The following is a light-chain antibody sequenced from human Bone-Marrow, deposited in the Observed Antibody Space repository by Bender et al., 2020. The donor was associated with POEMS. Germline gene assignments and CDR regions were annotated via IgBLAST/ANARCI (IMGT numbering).Light chain of an antibody. CDR1: SSNIGNNV. J-gene: IGLJ3*02. Sequence: QSVLTQPPSVSGAPRQRVTISCSGSSSNIGNNVVNWYQQLPGKAPRLVIYSNYQRPSGVPARFSGSKSGTSASLAISDIQSEDEGDYYCSSWDDSLSGWVFGGGTKLTVL. CDR3: SSWDDSLSGWV. V-gene: IGLV1-36*01. CDR2: SNY.